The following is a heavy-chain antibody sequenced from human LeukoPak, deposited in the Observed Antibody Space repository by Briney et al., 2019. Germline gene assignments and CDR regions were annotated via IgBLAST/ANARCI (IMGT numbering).Heavy chain of an antibody. J-gene: IGHJ2*01. CDR3: ARDYGAPVWYFDL. D-gene: IGHD4-17*01. Sequence: SETLFLTCSVSGYSISSGYNWGWIRQPPGKGLEWIGSIYDRGSTDYNSSLKSRVTISVDTSKNQFSLKLSSVTAADTAVYYCARDYGAPVWYFDLWGRGTLVTVSS. CDR1: GYSISSGYN. CDR2: IYDRGST. V-gene: IGHV4-38-2*02.